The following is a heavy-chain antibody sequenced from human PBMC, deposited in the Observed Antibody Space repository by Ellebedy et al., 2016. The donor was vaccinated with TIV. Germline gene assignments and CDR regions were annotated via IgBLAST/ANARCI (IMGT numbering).Heavy chain of an antibody. CDR1: GFDFNRDW. J-gene: IGHJ6*03. CDR3: ARVQRRITMLRGVFYMDV. V-gene: IGHV3-7*03. D-gene: IGHD3-10*01. CDR2: VNKEGNLK. Sequence: GESLKISCAASGFDFNRDWMAWVRQSAGKGLEWVANVNKEGNLKQYVDSVKGRFTISRDNAEASLYLQMNSLRDEDTAVYYCARVQRRITMLRGVFYMDVWGRGTTVTVSS.